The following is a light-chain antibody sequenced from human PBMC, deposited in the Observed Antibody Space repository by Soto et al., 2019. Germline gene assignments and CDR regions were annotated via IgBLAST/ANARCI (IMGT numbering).Light chain of an antibody. CDR1: NNIGGYNY. Sequence: SELTQPASVSVAPGETARITCGRNNIGGYNYVSWYQQHPGKAPKLMIYEVNKRPSGVPDRFSGSKSGNTASLTVSGLQAEDEADYYCSSYAGSSNVFGTGTKVTVL. CDR2: EVN. J-gene: IGLJ1*01. CDR3: SSYAGSSNV. V-gene: IGLV2-8*01.